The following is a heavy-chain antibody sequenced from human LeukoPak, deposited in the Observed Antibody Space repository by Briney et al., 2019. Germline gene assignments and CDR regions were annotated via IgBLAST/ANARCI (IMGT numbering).Heavy chain of an antibody. V-gene: IGHV4-34*01. CDR3: ARGGRYSYGFDP. Sequence: SETLSLTCAVYGGSFSGYYWSWIRQPPGKGLEWIGEIDHSGSTNYNPSLKSRVTISVDTSKNQFSLKLSSVTAADTAVYYCARGGRYSYGFDPWGQGTLVTVSS. CDR2: IDHSGST. J-gene: IGHJ5*02. CDR1: GGSFSGYY. D-gene: IGHD5-18*01.